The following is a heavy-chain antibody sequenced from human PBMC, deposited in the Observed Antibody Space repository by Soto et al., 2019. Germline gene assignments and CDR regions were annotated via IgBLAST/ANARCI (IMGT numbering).Heavy chain of an antibody. Sequence: PSQTLSLTCAICGDSVSNNGATWNWIRQSPSRGLEWLGRAYYRSRWQYDYATSVRGRITINPDTSKNQCSLHLSSVTPEDTAVYYCARDPPDFNSGFDSWGQGSLVTVSS. J-gene: IGHJ4*02. CDR2: AYYRSRWQY. V-gene: IGHV6-1*01. CDR3: ARDPPDFNSGFDS. D-gene: IGHD1-26*01. CDR1: GDSVSNNGAT.